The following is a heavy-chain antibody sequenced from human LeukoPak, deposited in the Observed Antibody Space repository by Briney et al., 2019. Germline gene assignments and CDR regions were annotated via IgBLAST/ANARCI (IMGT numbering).Heavy chain of an antibody. D-gene: IGHD3-9*01. CDR1: GGSFSGYY. J-gene: IGHJ4*02. CDR3: ARSLYYDILTPPGY. V-gene: IGHV4-34*01. CDR2: INHSGST. Sequence: SETLSLTCAVYGGSFSGYYWSWIRQPPGKGLEWIGEINHSGSTNYNPSLKRRVTISVDTSKNQFSLKLSSVTAADTAVYYCARSLYYDILTPPGYWGQGTLVTVSS.